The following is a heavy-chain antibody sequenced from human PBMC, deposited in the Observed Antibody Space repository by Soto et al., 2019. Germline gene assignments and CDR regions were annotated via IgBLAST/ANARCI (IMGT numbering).Heavy chain of an antibody. CDR3: ARDAAAAGTHRSIYYGMDV. D-gene: IGHD6-13*01. V-gene: IGHV1-2*04. CDR2: INPNSGGT. J-gene: IGHJ6*02. CDR1: GYTFTGYY. Sequence: GASVKVSCKASGYTFTGYYMHWVRQAPGQGLEWMGWINPNSGGTNYAQKFQGWVTMTRDTSISTAYMELSRLRSDDTAVYYCARDAAAAGTHRSIYYGMDVWGQGTTVTVSS.